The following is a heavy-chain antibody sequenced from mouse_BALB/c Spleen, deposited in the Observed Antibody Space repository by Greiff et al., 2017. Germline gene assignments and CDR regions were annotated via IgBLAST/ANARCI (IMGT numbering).Heavy chain of an antibody. Sequence: EVHLVESGGGLVQPGGSMKLSCVASGFTFSSYWMSWVRQSPEKGLEWVAEIRLKSDNYATHYAESVKGKFTISRDDSKSRLYLQMNSLRAEDTGIYYCTIYDGYYAMDYWGQGTSVTVSS. J-gene: IGHJ4*01. CDR3: TIYDGYYAMDY. CDR2: IRLKSDNYAT. V-gene: IGHV6-6*02. CDR1: GFTFSSYW. D-gene: IGHD2-3*01.